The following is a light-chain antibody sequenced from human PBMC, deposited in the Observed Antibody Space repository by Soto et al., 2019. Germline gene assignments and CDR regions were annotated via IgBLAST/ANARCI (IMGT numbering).Light chain of an antibody. J-gene: IGLJ1*01. CDR2: EVS. CDR1: SSDVGRYNY. CDR3: SSYTSSSTL. Sequence: QSALTQPASVSGSPGQSITISCTGTSSDVGRYNYVSWYQQHPGKAPKLMIYEVSNRPSGVSSCFSGSKSGNTASLTISGLQAEDEADYYCSSYTSSSTLFGTGTKLTVL. V-gene: IGLV2-14*01.